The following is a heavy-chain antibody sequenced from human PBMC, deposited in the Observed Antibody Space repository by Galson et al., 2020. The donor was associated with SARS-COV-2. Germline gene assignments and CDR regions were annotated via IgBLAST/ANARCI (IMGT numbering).Heavy chain of an antibody. CDR2: VYTTGTK. J-gene: IGHJ4*02. CDR1: GFNVNTKS. D-gene: IGHD3-10*01. CDR3: ARGIDDYSGVPSEFGAQPEY. V-gene: IGHV3-53*01. Sequence: QLGESLKISCVVSGFNVNTKSMTWVRQAPGKGLEWVSVVYTTGTKYYADSVKGRFTISRDNFKNTLFLQMNSLRADDTAIYYCARGIDDYSGVPSEFGAQPEYWGQGTLVTVS.